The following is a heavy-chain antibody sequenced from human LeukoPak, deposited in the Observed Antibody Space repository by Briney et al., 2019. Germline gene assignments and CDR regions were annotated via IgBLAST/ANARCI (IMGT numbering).Heavy chain of an antibody. Sequence: APVKVSCKASGGTFSSYTISWVRQAPGQGLEWMGRIIPILGIANYAQKFQGRVTITADKSTSTAYMELSSLRSEDTAVYYCAREWKVGAFYYFDYWGQGTLVTVSS. CDR3: AREWKVGAFYYFDY. J-gene: IGHJ4*02. CDR1: GGTFSSYT. D-gene: IGHD1-26*01. CDR2: IIPILGIA. V-gene: IGHV1-69*04.